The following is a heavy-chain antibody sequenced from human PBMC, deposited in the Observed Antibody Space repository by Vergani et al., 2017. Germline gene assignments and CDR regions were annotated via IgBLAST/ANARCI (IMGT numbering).Heavy chain of an antibody. D-gene: IGHD3-10*01. V-gene: IGHV4-34*01. CDR2: INHSGST. CDR3: ARGARVTYYYGSGSYYNDY. CDR1: GGSFSGYY. Sequence: QVQLQQWGAGLLKPSETLSLTCAVYGGSFSGYYLSWIRQPPGKGLEWIGEINHSGSTNYNPSLKSRVTISVDTSKNQFSLKLSSVTAADTAVYYCARGARVTYYYGSGSYYNDYWGQGTLVTVSS. J-gene: IGHJ4*02.